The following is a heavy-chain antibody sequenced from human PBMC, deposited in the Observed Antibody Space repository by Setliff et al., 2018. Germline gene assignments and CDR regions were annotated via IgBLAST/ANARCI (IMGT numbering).Heavy chain of an antibody. Sequence: SETLSLTCNVSGGSISSYYWTWIRQPPGKGLEWIGYFYHSGSTNYNPSLKGRVTMTSDTSRNQLSRKLTSVSAADTAIYYCARSSYYASGNSHNYYMDVWGKGTVVTVSS. CDR2: FYHSGST. V-gene: IGHV4-59*08. J-gene: IGHJ6*03. CDR1: GGSISSYY. D-gene: IGHD3-10*01. CDR3: ARSSYYASGNSHNYYMDV.